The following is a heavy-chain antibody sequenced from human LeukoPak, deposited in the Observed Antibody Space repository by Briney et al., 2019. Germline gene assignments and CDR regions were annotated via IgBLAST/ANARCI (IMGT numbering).Heavy chain of an antibody. CDR3: VRRGLIVTEYLER. V-gene: IGHV3-74*01. Sequence: QPGGSLRLSCAASGFTFSSYWMHWVRQAPGKGLVWVSRINTDGSSTSYADSVKGRFTISRDNAKNTLYLQMNSLRAEDTAVYYCVRRGLIVTEYLERWGQGTLVIVSS. CDR1: GFTFSSYW. CDR2: INTDGSST. D-gene: IGHD3-10*01. J-gene: IGHJ1*01.